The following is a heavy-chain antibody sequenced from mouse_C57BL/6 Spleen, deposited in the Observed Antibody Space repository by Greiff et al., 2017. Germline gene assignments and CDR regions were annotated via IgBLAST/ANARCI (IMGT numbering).Heavy chain of an antibody. Sequence: VQLQQPGAELVKPGASVKLSCKASGYTFTSYWMHWVKQRPGQGLEWIGMIHPNSGSTNYNEKFKSKATLTVDKSSSTAYMQLSSLTSEDSAVYYCARVYDYGGSAMDYWGQGTSVTVSS. V-gene: IGHV1-64*01. CDR1: GYTFTSYW. J-gene: IGHJ4*01. D-gene: IGHD2-4*01. CDR2: IHPNSGST. CDR3: ARVYDYGGSAMDY.